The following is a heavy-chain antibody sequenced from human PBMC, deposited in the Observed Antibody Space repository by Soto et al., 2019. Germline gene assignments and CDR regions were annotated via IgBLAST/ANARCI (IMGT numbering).Heavy chain of an antibody. V-gene: IGHV3-11*01. Sequence: QVQLVESGGGLVKPGGSLRLSCAASGFTFSDYYMSWIRQAPGKGPEWVSSITSGSTIYYADSVKGRFTISRDNAKNSLYLQLNSLRAEDTAVYYCATAPDSSGYYGMDVWGQGTTVTVSS. D-gene: IGHD6-19*01. J-gene: IGHJ6*02. CDR2: ITSGSTI. CDR1: GFTFSDYY. CDR3: ATAPDSSGYYGMDV.